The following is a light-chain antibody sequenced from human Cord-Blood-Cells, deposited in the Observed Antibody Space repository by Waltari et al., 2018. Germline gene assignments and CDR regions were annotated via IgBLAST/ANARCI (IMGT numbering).Light chain of an antibody. J-gene: IGKJ1*01. CDR3: QQYNSYST. CDR1: QSISSW. V-gene: IGKV1-5*01. CDR2: DAS. Sequence: DIQMTQSPSTLSASVGDRVTITCRASQSISSWLAWYQQKPGKAPKLLIYDASSLESGVPSRFIGSGSGTEFTLTISSLKPDDFATSYCQQYNSYSTFGQGTKVEIK.